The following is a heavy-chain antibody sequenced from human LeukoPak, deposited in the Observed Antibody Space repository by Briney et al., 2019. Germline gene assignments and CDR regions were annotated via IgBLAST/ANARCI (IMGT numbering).Heavy chain of an antibody. Sequence: SETLSFTCAVYCGFFSGYYCCWLRQPPGKGLEWIGEINHSGSTNYNPSLKSRVTISVDESKNQFSLKLNPLDCADTAVYFCARRGRYSSSWHGYLGQGTLVTVSS. CDR3: ARRGRYSSSWHGY. V-gene: IGHV4-34*01. CDR2: INHSGST. J-gene: IGHJ4*02. CDR1: CGFFSGYY. D-gene: IGHD6-13*01.